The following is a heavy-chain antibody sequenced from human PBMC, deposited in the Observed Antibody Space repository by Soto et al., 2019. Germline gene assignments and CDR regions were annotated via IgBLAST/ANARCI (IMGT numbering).Heavy chain of an antibody. CDR1: GGSFSGFY. CDR3: ARGVDQYNTGW. J-gene: IGHJ4*02. Sequence: QVQLQQWGAGLLKPSETLSLHCAVYGGSFSGFYGSWIRQPPGKGLEWIGEIHHEEGTNYNPSLKSRVTMSVDVSRNQLSLNLNSVSAADTAVYYCARGVDQYNTGWWGQGTLVTVSS. D-gene: IGHD1-1*01. CDR2: IHHEEGT. V-gene: IGHV4-34*01.